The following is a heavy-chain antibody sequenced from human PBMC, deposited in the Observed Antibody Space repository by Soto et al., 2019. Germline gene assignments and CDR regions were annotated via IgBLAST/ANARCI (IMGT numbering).Heavy chain of an antibody. CDR2: MVPIFGTA. J-gene: IGHJ2*01. CDR1: GGTFSSYA. D-gene: IGHD1-26*01. V-gene: IGHV1-69*01. CDR3: ARGGYSGCYPNWYFDL. Sequence: QVQLVQSGAEVKKPGSSVKVSCKASGGTFSSYAISWVRQAPGQGLEWMGGMVPIFGTANYAQKFQGRVTITADESTSTAYKELSSLRSEDTVVYYCARGGYSGCYPNWYFDLWGRGTLVTVSS.